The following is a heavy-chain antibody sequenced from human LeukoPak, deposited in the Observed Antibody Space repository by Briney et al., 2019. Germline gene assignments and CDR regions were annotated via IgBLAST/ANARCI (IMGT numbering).Heavy chain of an antibody. J-gene: IGHJ4*02. D-gene: IGHD6-19*01. CDR1: GYSISSGYY. V-gene: IGHV4-38-2*01. CDR2: IYHSGST. Sequence: PSETLSLTCAVSGYSISSGYYWGWIRQPPGKGLEWIGSIYHSGSTYYSPSLKSRVTISVDTSKNQFSLKLSSVTAADTAVYYCARVDGIAVAGTLDYWGQGTLVTVSS. CDR3: ARVDGIAVAGTLDY.